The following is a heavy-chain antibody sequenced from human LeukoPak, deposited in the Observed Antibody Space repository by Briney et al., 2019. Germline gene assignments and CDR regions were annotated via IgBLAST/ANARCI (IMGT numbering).Heavy chain of an antibody. V-gene: IGHV1-2*02. J-gene: IGHJ6*02. CDR3: ARDGVLLWFGELPTETNYYGMDV. Sequence: ASVKVSCKASGYTFTGYYMHWVRQAPGQGLEWMGWITPNSGGTNYAQKFQGRVTMTRDTSISTAYMELSRLRSDDTAVYYCARDGVLLWFGELPTETNYYGMDVWGQGTTVTVSS. CDR1: GYTFTGYY. D-gene: IGHD3-10*01. CDR2: ITPNSGGT.